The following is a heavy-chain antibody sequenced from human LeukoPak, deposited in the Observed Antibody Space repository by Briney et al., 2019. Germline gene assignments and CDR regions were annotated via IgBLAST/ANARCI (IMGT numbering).Heavy chain of an antibody. J-gene: IGHJ6*03. V-gene: IGHV4-4*07. Sequence: SETLSLTCTVSGGSISSYYWSWIRQPAGKGLEWIGRIYTSGSTNYNPSLKSRVTMSVDTSKNQFSLKLSSVTAADTAVYYCARDGVVPAHYYYMDVWGKGTTVTVSS. CDR2: IYTSGST. D-gene: IGHD2-2*01. CDR3: ARDGVVPAHYYYMDV. CDR1: GGSISSYY.